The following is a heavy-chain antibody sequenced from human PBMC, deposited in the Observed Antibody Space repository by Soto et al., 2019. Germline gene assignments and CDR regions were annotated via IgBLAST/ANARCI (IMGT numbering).Heavy chain of an antibody. CDR3: ASVLKELWFDDAFDI. CDR1: GFTFSSYS. J-gene: IGHJ3*02. D-gene: IGHD3-10*01. Sequence: PGGSLRLSCAAAGFTFSSYSMNWVRQAPGKGLEWVSYISSSSSTIYYADSVKGRFTISRDNAKNSLYLQMNSLRDEDTAVYYCASVLKELWFDDAFDIWGQGTMVTVSS. V-gene: IGHV3-48*02. CDR2: ISSSSSTI.